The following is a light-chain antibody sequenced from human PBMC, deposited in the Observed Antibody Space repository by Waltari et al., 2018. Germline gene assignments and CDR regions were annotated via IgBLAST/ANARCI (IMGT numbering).Light chain of an antibody. J-gene: IGLJ3*02. Sequence: QSALTQHASVSGSPGQSITISCTGASTDVGDYNYVSWYQQIPGKAPKVIIYDVTKRPSGVSNRFSGSKSGNSASLSISGLQAEDEAHYYCCSYAGRSTLVFGGGTKVTVL. CDR2: DVT. V-gene: IGLV2-23*02. CDR3: CSYAGRSTLV. CDR1: STDVGDYNY.